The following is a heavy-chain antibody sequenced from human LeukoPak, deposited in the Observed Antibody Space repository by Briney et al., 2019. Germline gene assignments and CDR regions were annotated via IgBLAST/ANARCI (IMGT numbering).Heavy chain of an antibody. CDR2: ISAYNGNT. CDR1: GYTFTSYG. D-gene: IGHD2-8*02. CDR3: ARVPLGVWTGGTLDY. Sequence: GASVKVSCKASGYTFTSYGISWVRQAPGQGLEWMGWISAYNGNTNYAQKLQGRVTMTTDTSTSTAYMELRSLRSDDTAVYYRARVPLGVWTGGTLDYWGQGTLVTVSS. V-gene: IGHV1-18*01. J-gene: IGHJ4*02.